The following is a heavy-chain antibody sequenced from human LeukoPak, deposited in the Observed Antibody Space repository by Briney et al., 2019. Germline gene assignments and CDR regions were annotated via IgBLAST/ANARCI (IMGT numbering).Heavy chain of an antibody. Sequence: RGCLRLSCAASGFTFSNYGMHWVRQAPGKGLEWVAVIWFDGSNQYYADSVKGRFTISRDNSKNTLYLQMNSLRAEDTAVYYCAKDDTSASDIDYWGQGTLVTVSS. D-gene: IGHD3-22*01. CDR1: GFTFSNYG. CDR3: AKDDTSASDIDY. CDR2: IWFDGSNQ. J-gene: IGHJ4*02. V-gene: IGHV3-33*06.